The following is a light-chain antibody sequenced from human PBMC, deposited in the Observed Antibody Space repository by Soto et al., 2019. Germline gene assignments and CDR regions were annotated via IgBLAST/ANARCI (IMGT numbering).Light chain of an antibody. J-gene: IGKJ5*01. Sequence: EIVMTQSPATLSVSPGKRPTPPSRANQSVNSNCLAWFQQHPGQPPRLLIFGAFSRAIGIPDRFSGSGTETDFTLSITRLEPEDCAVYDCQQYGRSPFNFGQGTRLEIK. CDR2: GAF. V-gene: IGKV3-20*01. CDR3: QQYGRSPFN. CDR1: QSVNSNC.